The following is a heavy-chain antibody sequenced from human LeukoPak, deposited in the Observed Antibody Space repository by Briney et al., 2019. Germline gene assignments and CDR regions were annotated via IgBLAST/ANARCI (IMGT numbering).Heavy chain of an antibody. Sequence: ASEKVSCKASGYTFTSYYMHWVRQAPGQGLEWMGIINPSGGSTSYAQKFQGRVTMTRDTSTSTVYMELSSLRSEDTAVYYCARATMIVVAPDYWGQGTLVTVSS. CDR1: GYTFTSYY. D-gene: IGHD3-22*01. V-gene: IGHV1-46*03. CDR2: INPSGGST. J-gene: IGHJ4*02. CDR3: ARATMIVVAPDY.